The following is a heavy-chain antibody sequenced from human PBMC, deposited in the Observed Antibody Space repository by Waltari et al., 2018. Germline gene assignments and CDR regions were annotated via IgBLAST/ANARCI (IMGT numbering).Heavy chain of an antibody. Sequence: QVQLQESGPGLVKPSETLSLTCAVSGYSISSGYYWGWIRQPPGKGLEWIGSIYHSGSTYHNPTLKSRVTISVDTAKNQFSLKLSSVTAADTAVYYCARLTGTTVFDYWGQGTLVTVSS. D-gene: IGHD1-7*01. J-gene: IGHJ4*02. CDR1: GYSISSGYY. V-gene: IGHV4-38-2*01. CDR3: ARLTGTTVFDY. CDR2: IYHSGST.